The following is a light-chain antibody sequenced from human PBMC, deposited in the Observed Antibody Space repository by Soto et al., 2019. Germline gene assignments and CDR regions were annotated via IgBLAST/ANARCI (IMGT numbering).Light chain of an antibody. J-gene: IGLJ1*01. CDR3: SSYTTSSTYV. V-gene: IGLV2-14*01. Sequence: QAPLTEPSCVSVSPGDSITISCTGTSSDVGGYHYVSWYQQYPGKAPKVMIYDVSNRPSGVSNRFSGSKSGNTASLTISGLQAEDEADYYCSSYTTSSTYVFGTGTKVTVL. CDR1: SSDVGGYHY. CDR2: DVS.